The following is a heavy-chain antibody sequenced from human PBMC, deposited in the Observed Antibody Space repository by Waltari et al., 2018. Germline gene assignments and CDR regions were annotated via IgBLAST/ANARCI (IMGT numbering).Heavy chain of an antibody. CDR1: GDYLSITDD. CDR2: VRGDGKA. J-gene: IGHJ4*02. D-gene: IGHD2-15*01. V-gene: IGHV4-4*02. CDR3: ARERGRGLYLDS. Sequence: QLRSQESGPGLVKPSGTPSLTCAVSGDYLSITDDWSCVRQPPGKGMEWIGQVRGDGKASDRPSFASRLTSSLDRSKGQCALKVTSSTDADTAGYYCARERGRGLYLDSWGPGTLV.